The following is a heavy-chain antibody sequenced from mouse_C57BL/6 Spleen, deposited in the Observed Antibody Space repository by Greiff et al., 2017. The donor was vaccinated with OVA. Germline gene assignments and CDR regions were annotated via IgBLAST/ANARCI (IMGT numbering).Heavy chain of an antibody. D-gene: IGHD2-3*01. Sequence: QVQLQQSGPGLVQPSQSLSITCTVSGFSLTSYGVHWVRQPPGKGLEWLGVIWSGGSTDYNAAFISRLSISKDNSKSQVFFKMNSLQADDTAIYCCANDGYQAWFAYWGQGTLVTVSA. CDR2: IWSGGST. CDR1: GFSLTSYG. CDR3: ANDGYQAWFAY. V-gene: IGHV2-4*01. J-gene: IGHJ3*01.